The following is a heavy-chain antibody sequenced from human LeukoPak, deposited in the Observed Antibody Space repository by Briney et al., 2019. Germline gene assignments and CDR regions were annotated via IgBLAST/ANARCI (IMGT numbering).Heavy chain of an antibody. V-gene: IGHV4-59*12. CDR3: ARVDGSGSKRWFDP. D-gene: IGHD3-10*01. Sequence: SETLSLTCTVSGGSIRSYYWSWIRQPPGKGLEWIGYIYNSGSTNYNPSLKSRVTISVDTSKNQFSLKLSSVTAADTAVYYCARVDGSGSKRWFDPWGQGAPVTVSS. J-gene: IGHJ5*02. CDR1: GGSIRSYY. CDR2: IYNSGST.